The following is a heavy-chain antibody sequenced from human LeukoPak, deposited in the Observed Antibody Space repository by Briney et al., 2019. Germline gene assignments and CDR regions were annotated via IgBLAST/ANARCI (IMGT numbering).Heavy chain of an antibody. CDR3: AHSSYSSSWPFDF. J-gene: IGHJ4*02. CDR1: GGSISSSGYH. Sequence: TLSLTCTVSGGSISSSGYHWAWTRQPPGKGLEWLALIYWNDDKRYSPSLKSRLTITKDTSKNQVVLTMTNMDPVDTATYPCAHSSYSSSWPFDFWGQGALVTVSS. D-gene: IGHD6-13*01. V-gene: IGHV2-5*01. CDR2: IYWNDDK.